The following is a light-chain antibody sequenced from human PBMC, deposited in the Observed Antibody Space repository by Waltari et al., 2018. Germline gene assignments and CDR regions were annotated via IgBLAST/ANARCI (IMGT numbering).Light chain of an antibody. CDR2: DVT. V-gene: IGLV2-14*03. CDR3: CSYISSTITWV. J-gene: IGLJ3*02. Sequence: QSALTQPAPVSGSPGQSITIPCTGASGDVGASNYVSWYQQHQGKAPKLMIYDVTFRPSGVSNRFSGSKSGNTASLTISGLQAEDEADYYCCSYISSTITWVFGGGTKLTVL. CDR1: SGDVGASNY.